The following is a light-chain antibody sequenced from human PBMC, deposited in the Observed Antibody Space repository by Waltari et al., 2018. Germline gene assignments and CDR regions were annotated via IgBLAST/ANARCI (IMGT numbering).Light chain of an antibody. CDR2: WAS. Sequence: DIVMTQSPDSLAVSRGERATINCKSSQSIFYSSNNKNYLAWYQQKPGQSPKLLISWASTRESGVPDRFSGSGSGTDFTLTISSLQAEDVAVYYCQQYYAPLRTFGQGTKVEVK. J-gene: IGKJ1*01. CDR3: QQYYAPLRT. CDR1: QSIFYSSNNKNY. V-gene: IGKV4-1*01.